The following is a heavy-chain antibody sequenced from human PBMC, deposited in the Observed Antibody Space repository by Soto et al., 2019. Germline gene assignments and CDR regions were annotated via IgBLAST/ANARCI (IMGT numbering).Heavy chain of an antibody. Sequence: GGSLRLSCAASGFTFSSYSMNWVRQAPGKGLEWVSYISSSSSTIYYADSVKGRFTISRDNAKNSLYLQMNSLRDEDTAVYYCARDRMVATYYYYYGMDVWSQGTTVTVSS. CDR2: ISSSSSTI. V-gene: IGHV3-48*02. J-gene: IGHJ6*02. D-gene: IGHD5-12*01. CDR1: GFTFSSYS. CDR3: ARDRMVATYYYYYGMDV.